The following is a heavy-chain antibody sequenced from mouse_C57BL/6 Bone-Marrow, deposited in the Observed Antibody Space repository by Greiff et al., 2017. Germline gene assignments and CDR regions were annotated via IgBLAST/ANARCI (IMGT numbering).Heavy chain of an antibody. V-gene: IGHV5-17*01. D-gene: IGHD1-1*01. CDR3: ARGITTVVHWYFDV. CDR2: ISSGSSTI. CDR1: GFTFSDYG. Sequence: EVQLVESGGGLVKPGGSLKLSCAASGFTFSDYGMHWVRQAPEKGLEWVAYISSGSSTIYYADTVKGRFTISRDNAKNTLFLQMTSLRSEDTAMYYCARGITTVVHWYFDVWGTGTTVTVSS. J-gene: IGHJ1*03.